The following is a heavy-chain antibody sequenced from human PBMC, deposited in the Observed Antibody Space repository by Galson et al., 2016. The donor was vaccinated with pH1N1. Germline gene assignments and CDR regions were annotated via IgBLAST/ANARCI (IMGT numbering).Heavy chain of an antibody. V-gene: IGHV3-7*03. J-gene: IGHJ3*02. CDR3: ARDRGCLSVTTSAFHM. CDR2: IKQDGSEK. D-gene: IGHD4-17*01. CDR1: GFTFSRYW. Sequence: SLRLSCAASGFTFSRYWMSWVRQAPGKGLEWVANIKQDGSEKNYVDSVKGRFTVSRDNANNSLYLQMNSLRGGDTAVYYCARDRGCLSVTTSAFHMWGQGTMVTVSS.